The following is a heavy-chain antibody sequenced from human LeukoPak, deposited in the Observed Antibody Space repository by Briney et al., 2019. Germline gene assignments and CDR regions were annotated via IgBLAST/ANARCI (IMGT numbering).Heavy chain of an antibody. D-gene: IGHD6-19*01. CDR1: GGSISTY. CDR2: IYYSGST. CDR3: ARGSGLYFY. Sequence: PSETLSLTCTVSGGSISTYWSWIRQPPGKGLEWIGYIYYSGSTDYNPSLKSRVTISVATSKNQLSLKLSSVTAADTAVYYWARGSGLYFYWGQGTLVTVSS. V-gene: IGHV4-59*01. J-gene: IGHJ4*02.